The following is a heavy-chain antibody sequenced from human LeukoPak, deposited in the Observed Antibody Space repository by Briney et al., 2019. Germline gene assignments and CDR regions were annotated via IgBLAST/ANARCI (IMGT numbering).Heavy chain of an antibody. Sequence: PGGSLRLSCAASGFTFSSSWMNWVRQAPGKGLEWVANIKGDGSEEFYMDSVMGRFTISRDNAKNSLYVQMNSLRAEDTAVYYCARGGYYDSSGYYYVGYFHHWGQGTLVTVSS. V-gene: IGHV3-7*02. CDR1: GFTFSSSW. CDR2: IKGDGSEE. CDR3: ARGGYYDSSGYYYVGYFHH. J-gene: IGHJ1*01. D-gene: IGHD3-22*01.